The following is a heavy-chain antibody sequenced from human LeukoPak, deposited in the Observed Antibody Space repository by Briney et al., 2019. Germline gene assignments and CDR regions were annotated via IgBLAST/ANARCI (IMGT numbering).Heavy chain of an antibody. D-gene: IGHD2-21*02. CDR2: IYYSGST. J-gene: IGHJ4*02. Sequence: SETLSLTCTVSGGSISSSSYYWGWIRQPPGKGLEWIGSIYYSGSTYYNPSLKSRVTISVDTSKNQFSLKLSSVTAADTAVYYCARLPVVVTAPNFDYWGQGTLVTVSS. CDR1: GGSISSSSYY. V-gene: IGHV4-39*01. CDR3: ARLPVVVTAPNFDY.